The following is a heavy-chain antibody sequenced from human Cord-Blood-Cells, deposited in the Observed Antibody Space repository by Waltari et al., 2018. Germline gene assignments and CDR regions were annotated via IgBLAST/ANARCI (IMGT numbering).Heavy chain of an antibody. CDR3: ARGRYSYGYFDY. CDR2: INAGNGNT. D-gene: IGHD5-18*01. Sequence: QVQLVQSGAEVKKPGASVKVYCKASGYTFTSYAMHWVRQAPGQRLEWMGWINAGNGNTKYSQKFQGRVTITRDTSASTAYMDLSSLRSEDTAVYYCARGRYSYGYFDYWGQGTLVTVSS. J-gene: IGHJ4*02. V-gene: IGHV1-3*01. CDR1: GYTFTSYA.